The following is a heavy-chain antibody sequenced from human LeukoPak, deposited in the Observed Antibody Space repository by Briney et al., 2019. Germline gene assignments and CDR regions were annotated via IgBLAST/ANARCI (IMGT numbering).Heavy chain of an antibody. CDR1: GYTFSGYY. J-gene: IGHJ5*02. D-gene: IGHD6-6*01. Sequence: ASVKVSCKASGYTFSGYYIHWVRQAPGLGLQWMGMIKPSGGTIRYEQSFQGRVTMTTDTSTSTVFMGLSSLTSDDTAVYYCARDFYTSSSTGVPNSFDPWGQGTLVTVSS. CDR2: IKPSGGTI. V-gene: IGHV1-46*01. CDR3: ARDFYTSSSTGVPNSFDP.